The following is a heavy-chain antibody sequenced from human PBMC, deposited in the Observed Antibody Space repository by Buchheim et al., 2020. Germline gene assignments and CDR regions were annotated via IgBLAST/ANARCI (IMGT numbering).Heavy chain of an antibody. CDR2: INHRGST. J-gene: IGHJ4*02. CDR1: GGSFSGYY. CDR3: ARGMVEGATIDY. V-gene: IGHV4-34*01. Sequence: QVQLQQWGAGLLKPSETLSLTCAVYGGSFSGYYWSWIRQPPGKGLEWIGEINHRGSTNYNPSLKSLVTISVDTSKNQFSMKLSSVTAADTAVYYCARGMVEGATIDYWGQGTL. D-gene: IGHD1-26*01.